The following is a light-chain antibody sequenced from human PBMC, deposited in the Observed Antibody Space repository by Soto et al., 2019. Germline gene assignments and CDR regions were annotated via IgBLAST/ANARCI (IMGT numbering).Light chain of an antibody. J-gene: IGLJ2*01. CDR2: EDN. CDR1: SGSIASNY. CDR3: QSYDATNHVI. V-gene: IGLV6-57*04. Sequence: NFMLTQPHSVSESPGKTVTISCTRSSGSIASNYVQWYQQRPGSAPTTVIYEDNRRPSGVPDRFSGSIDSSSNSASLTISGLKTGDEGDYYCQSYDATNHVIFGGGTKVTVL.